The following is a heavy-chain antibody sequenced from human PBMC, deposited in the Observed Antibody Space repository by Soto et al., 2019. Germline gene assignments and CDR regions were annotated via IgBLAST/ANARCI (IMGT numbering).Heavy chain of an antibody. Sequence: PSETLSLTCTVSGGSISSYYWSWIRQPPGKGLEWIGYIYYSGSTNYNPSLKSRVTISVDTSKNQFSLKLSSVTAADTAVYYCAREVPPLSIAAHGGWFDPWGQGTLVTVSS. CDR3: AREVPPLSIAAHGGWFDP. J-gene: IGHJ5*02. D-gene: IGHD6-6*01. CDR2: IYYSGST. V-gene: IGHV4-59*01. CDR1: GGSISSYY.